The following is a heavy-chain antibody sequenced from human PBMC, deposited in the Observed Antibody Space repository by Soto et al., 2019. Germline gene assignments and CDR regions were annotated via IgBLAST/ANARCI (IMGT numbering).Heavy chain of an antibody. J-gene: IGHJ6*02. CDR1: GGTFSSYA. CDR2: IIPIFGTA. Sequence: SVKVSCKASGGTFSSYAISWVRQAPGQGLEWMGGIIPIFGTANYAQKFQGRVTITADESTSTAYMELSSLRSEDTAVYYCAGWYSSGWYESMDVWGQGTTVTVSS. V-gene: IGHV1-69*13. CDR3: AGWYSSGWYESMDV. D-gene: IGHD6-19*01.